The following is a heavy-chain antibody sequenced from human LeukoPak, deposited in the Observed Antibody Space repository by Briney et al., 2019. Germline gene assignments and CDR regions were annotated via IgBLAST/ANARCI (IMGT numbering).Heavy chain of an antibody. CDR3: ARTATSGYSSSRDDY. J-gene: IGHJ4*02. CDR1: GGSISSSSYY. D-gene: IGHD6-13*01. Sequence: PSETLSLTCTVSGGSISSSSYYWGWIRQPPGKGLEWIGSIYYSGSTYYNPSLKSRVTISVDTSKNQFSVKLSSVTAADTAVYYCARTATSGYSSSRDDYWGQGTLVTVSS. V-gene: IGHV4-39*01. CDR2: IYYSGST.